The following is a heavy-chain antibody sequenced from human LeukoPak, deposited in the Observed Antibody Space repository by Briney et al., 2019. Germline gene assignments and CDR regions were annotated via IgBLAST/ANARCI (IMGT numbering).Heavy chain of an antibody. CDR2: IKSKTDGGTT. CDR1: GFTLSNAW. Sequence: GGSLRLSCAASGFTLSNAWMSWVRQAPGKGLEWVGRIKSKTDGGTTDYAAPVKGRFTISRDDSKNTLYLQMNSLKTEDTAVYYCTTVDTMVRGVSPFWGQGTLVTVSS. J-gene: IGHJ4*02. D-gene: IGHD3-10*01. CDR3: TTVDTMVRGVSPF. V-gene: IGHV3-15*01.